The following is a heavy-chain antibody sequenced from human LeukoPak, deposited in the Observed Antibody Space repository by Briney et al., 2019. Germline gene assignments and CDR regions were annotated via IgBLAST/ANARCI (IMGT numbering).Heavy chain of an antibody. CDR1: GGSISSSSYY. D-gene: IGHD5-12*01. Sequence: SETLSLTCTVSGGSISSSSYYWGWIRQPPGKGLEWIGSIYYSGSTYYNPSLKSRVTISVDTSKNQFSLKLSSVTAADTAVYYCAGRDSGYDNYYYYYYMDVWGKGTTVTVSS. CDR3: AGRDSGYDNYYYYYYMDV. V-gene: IGHV4-39*07. J-gene: IGHJ6*03. CDR2: IYYSGST.